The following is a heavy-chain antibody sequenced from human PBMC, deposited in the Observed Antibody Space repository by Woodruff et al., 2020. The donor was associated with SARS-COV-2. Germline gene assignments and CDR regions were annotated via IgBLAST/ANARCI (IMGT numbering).Heavy chain of an antibody. CDR3: ASGVGATSFDY. V-gene: IGHV3-11*01. Sequence: GRFTISRDNAKNSLYLQMNSLRAEDTAVYYCASGVGATSFDYWGQGTLVTVSS. D-gene: IGHD1-26*01. J-gene: IGHJ4*02.